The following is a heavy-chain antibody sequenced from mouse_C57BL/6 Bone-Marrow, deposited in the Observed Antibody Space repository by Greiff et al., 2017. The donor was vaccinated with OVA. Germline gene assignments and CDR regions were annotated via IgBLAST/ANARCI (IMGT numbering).Heavy chain of an antibody. D-gene: IGHD1-1*02. CDR2: IRNKANGYTT. CDR3: ARYTDEGWDY. Sequence: EVQLVESGGGLVQPGGSLSLSCAASGFTFTDYYMSWVRQPPGKALEWLGFIRNKANGYTTEYSASVKGRFTISRDNSQSILYLQMHALRAEDSATYYCARYTDEGWDYWGQGTTLTVSS. V-gene: IGHV7-3*01. J-gene: IGHJ2*01. CDR1: GFTFTDYY.